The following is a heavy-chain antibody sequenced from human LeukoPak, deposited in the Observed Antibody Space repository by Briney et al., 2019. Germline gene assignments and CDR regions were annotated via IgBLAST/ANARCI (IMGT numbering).Heavy chain of an antibody. J-gene: IGHJ4*02. CDR2: IYTSGST. CDR3: ARDNYYGSGSFNY. Sequence: SQTLSLTCTVSGGSFSSGDYSWNWIRQPAGKGLEWIGRIYTSGSTNYNPSLKSRVTMSVDTSKNQFSLKLSSVTAADTAVYYCARDNYYGSGSFNYWGQGTLVTVSS. D-gene: IGHD3-10*01. V-gene: IGHV4-61*02. CDR1: GGSFSSGDYS.